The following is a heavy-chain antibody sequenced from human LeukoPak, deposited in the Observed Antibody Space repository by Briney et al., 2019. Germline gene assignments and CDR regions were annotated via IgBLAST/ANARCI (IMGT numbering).Heavy chain of an antibody. CDR3: ARHRLLWFGGIDY. CDR1: GGSISSYY. Sequence: SETLSLTCTVSGGSISSYYWSWIRQPPGKGLEWIGYIYHSGSTYYNPSLKSRVTISVDRSKNQFSLKLSSVTAADTAVYYCARHRLLWFGGIDYWGQGTLVTVSS. CDR2: IYHSGST. V-gene: IGHV4-59*04. D-gene: IGHD3-10*01. J-gene: IGHJ4*02.